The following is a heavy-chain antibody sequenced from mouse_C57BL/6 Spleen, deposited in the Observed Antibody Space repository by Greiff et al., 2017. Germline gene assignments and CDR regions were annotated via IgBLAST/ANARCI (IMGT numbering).Heavy chain of an antibody. J-gene: IGHJ4*01. CDR3: ARGNWDGAMDY. D-gene: IGHD4-1*01. CDR2: IPPNSGST. Sequence: QVQLQQPGAELVKPGASVKLSCKASGYTFTSYWMHWVKQRPGQGLEWIGMIPPNSGSTNYNEKFKSKATLTVDKSSSTAYMQLSSLTSEDSAVYYCARGNWDGAMDYWGQGTSVTVSS. V-gene: IGHV1-64*01. CDR1: GYTFTSYW.